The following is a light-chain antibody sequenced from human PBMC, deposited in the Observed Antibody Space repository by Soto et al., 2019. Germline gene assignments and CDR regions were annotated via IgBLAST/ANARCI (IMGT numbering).Light chain of an antibody. CDR3: QQRSNWPPKLT. CDR2: DAS. V-gene: IGKV3-11*01. Sequence: EIVLTQSPGTLSLSPGERATLSCRASQSVQFNYVAWYQQKPGQAPRLLIYDASNRATGIPARFSGSGSGTDFTLTISSLEPEDFAVYYCQQRSNWPPKLTFGGGTKVEIK. CDR1: QSVQFNY. J-gene: IGKJ4*01.